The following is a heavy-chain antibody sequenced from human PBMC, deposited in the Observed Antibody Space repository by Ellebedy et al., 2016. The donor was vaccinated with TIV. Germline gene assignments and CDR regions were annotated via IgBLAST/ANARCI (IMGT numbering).Heavy chain of an antibody. CDR3: AHGSGSGSYDWFDP. J-gene: IGHJ5*02. D-gene: IGHD1-26*01. CDR1: GFSLSTSGMC. Sequence: SGPTLVXPTQTLTLTCTFSGFSLSTSGMCVGWIRQPPGKALEWLALIYWDDDKRYSPSLKSRLTITKDTSKNQVVLTMTNMDPVDTATYYCAHGSGSGSYDWFDPWGQGTLVTVSS. CDR2: IYWDDDK. V-gene: IGHV2-5*02.